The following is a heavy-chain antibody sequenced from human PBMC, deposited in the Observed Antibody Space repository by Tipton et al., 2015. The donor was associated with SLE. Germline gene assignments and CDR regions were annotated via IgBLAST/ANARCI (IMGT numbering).Heavy chain of an antibody. V-gene: IGHV1-2*06. CDR2: IKPYNGGT. J-gene: IGHJ6*02. D-gene: IGHD3-16*01. Sequence: QVQLVQSGAEVKKPGASVKVSCKAAGYSFSDYQLHWVRQAPGQGLEWMGRIKPYNGGTQYAQKFKDRVTMTLDTSINTAYMELSRLKSDDTAVYYCARVLMPLPRYYSGLDVWGPGTTVTVSS. CDR1: GYSFSDYQ. CDR3: ARVLMPLPRYYSGLDV.